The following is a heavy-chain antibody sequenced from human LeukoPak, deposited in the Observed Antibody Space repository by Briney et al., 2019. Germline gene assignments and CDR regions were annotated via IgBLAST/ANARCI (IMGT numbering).Heavy chain of an antibody. D-gene: IGHD6-6*01. J-gene: IGHJ4*02. CDR2: IYPGDSDT. Sequence: GESLKISCKGSGYSFTNYWIAWVRQMPGKGLEWMGIIYPGDSDTRYSPSFPGQVNISADKSISTAYLQWSSLKASDTAMYYCARMSSTSGGNYFDYWGQGTLLTVSS. CDR3: ARMSSTSGGNYFDY. V-gene: IGHV5-51*01. CDR1: GYSFTNYW.